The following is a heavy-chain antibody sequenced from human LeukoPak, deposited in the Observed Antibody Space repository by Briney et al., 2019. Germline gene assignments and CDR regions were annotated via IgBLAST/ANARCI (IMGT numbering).Heavy chain of an antibody. CDR2: IYPAHSDL. Sequence: GDSLQISCKGSGYSFTSYWIGWVRQMPGKGLELMGIIYPAHSDLRYSPSFQGQITISADKSITSAYLQWSSLKASDTAMYYCARQSLQYSGNHWSFDYWGQGTLVTVSS. CDR3: ARQSLQYSGNHWSFDY. V-gene: IGHV5-51*01. D-gene: IGHD1-26*01. CDR1: GYSFTSYW. J-gene: IGHJ4*02.